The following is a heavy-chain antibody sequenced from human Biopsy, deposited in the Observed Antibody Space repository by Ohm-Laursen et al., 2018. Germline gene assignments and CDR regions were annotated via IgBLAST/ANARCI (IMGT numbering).Heavy chain of an antibody. CDR2: IYLDGNT. J-gene: IGHJ4*02. CDR3: VRGRAY. V-gene: IGHV3-53*01. CDR1: GFTVSTTY. Sequence: SLRLSCAASGFTVSTTYMSWVRQAPGKGLEWVSIIYLDGNTYYTDSVKGRFTISRDNSKNALYLQMNSLRPAGTAKYYCVRGRAYWGQGTLVTVSS.